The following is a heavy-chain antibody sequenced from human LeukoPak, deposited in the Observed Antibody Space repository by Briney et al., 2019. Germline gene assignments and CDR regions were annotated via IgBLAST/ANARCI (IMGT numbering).Heavy chain of an antibody. CDR3: ARQTRKDNWFDP. Sequence: SVKVSCKASGGTFSSYAISWVRQAPGQGLEWMGGIIPIFGTANYAQKFQGRVTITTDESTSTAYMELSSLRSEDTAVYYCARQTRKDNWFDPWGQGTLVTVSS. V-gene: IGHV1-69*05. J-gene: IGHJ5*02. CDR2: IIPIFGTA. D-gene: IGHD1-14*01. CDR1: GGTFSSYA.